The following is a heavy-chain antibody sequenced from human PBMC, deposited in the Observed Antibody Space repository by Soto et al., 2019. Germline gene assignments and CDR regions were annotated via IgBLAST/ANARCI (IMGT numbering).Heavy chain of an antibody. D-gene: IGHD2-15*01. CDR1: GFTFTSYA. J-gene: IGHJ3*02. V-gene: IGHV3-23*01. CDR2: ISGSGSST. CDR3: ARRSPSWAFDI. Sequence: AGSLRLSCAASGFTFTSYAMSWVRQAPGKGLEWVSVISGSGSSTYYADSVKGRFTISRDNSKNTLYLQMNSLRAEDTAVYYCARRSPSWAFDIWGQGTMVTVSS.